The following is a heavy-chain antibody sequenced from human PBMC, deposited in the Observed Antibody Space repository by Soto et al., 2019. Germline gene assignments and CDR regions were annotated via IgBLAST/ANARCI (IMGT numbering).Heavy chain of an antibody. CDR3: ARVSPCSNTRWYRVHGMDV. J-gene: IGHJ6*02. Sequence: QVQLQESGPGLVKPSQTLSLTCTVSGGSISSGDYSWSWIRQPPGKGLEWIGHIYNSGSTYYKSSLKSRVSISVDTPKNQFSLKLTAVTAADTAVYYCARVSPCSNTRWYRVHGMDVWGQGTTVTVSS. D-gene: IGHD2-2*01. CDR1: GGSISSGDYS. CDR2: IYNSGST. V-gene: IGHV4-30-4*01.